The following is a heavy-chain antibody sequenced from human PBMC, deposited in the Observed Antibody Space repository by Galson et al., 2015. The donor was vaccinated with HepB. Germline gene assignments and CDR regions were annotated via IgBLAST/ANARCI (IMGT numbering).Heavy chain of an antibody. CDR2: IKTDEGSDT. J-gene: IGHJ6*02. CDR1: GFTFNNHW. V-gene: IGHV3-74*01. D-gene: IGHD2-21*01. CDR3: TRDGHMAMDV. Sequence: SLRLSCAASGFTFNNHWMHWVRQAPGKGLVWVSSIKTDEGSDTNHADSVKGRFTISRDNTKNTLYLEMSSLRVEDTAVYYCTRDGHMAMDVWGQGASVTVS.